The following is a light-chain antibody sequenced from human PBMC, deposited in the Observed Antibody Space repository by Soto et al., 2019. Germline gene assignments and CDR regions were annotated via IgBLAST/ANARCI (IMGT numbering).Light chain of an antibody. Sequence: ENVVPQSPGTLSLSPGERVTLSCRASQSVSSSYLAWYQQKPGQAPRLLIYRASSRAAGIPDRFSGSRSGTDFTLTIRSLEPEDFAVYYCQQYGSSPPTWTFGQGTKLEIK. CDR2: RAS. V-gene: IGKV3-20*01. CDR3: QQYGSSPPTWT. J-gene: IGKJ1*01. CDR1: QSVSSSY.